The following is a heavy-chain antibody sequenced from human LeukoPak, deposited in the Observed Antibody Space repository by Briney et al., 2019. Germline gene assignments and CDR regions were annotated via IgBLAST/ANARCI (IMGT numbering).Heavy chain of an antibody. Sequence: GESLKISCKGSGYSFTSYWIGWVRQMPGKGLEWMGIIYPGDSDTRYSPSFQGQVTISADKSISTAYLQWSSLRASDTAMYYCARAIVGATKYYYYGMDVWGQGTTVTVSS. CDR1: GYSFTSYW. J-gene: IGHJ6*02. CDR2: IYPGDSDT. D-gene: IGHD1-26*01. CDR3: ARAIVGATKYYYYGMDV. V-gene: IGHV5-51*01.